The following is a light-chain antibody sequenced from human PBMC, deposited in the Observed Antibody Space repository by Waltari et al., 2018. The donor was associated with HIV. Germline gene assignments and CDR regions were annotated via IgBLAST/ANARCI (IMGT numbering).Light chain of an antibody. CDR2: GAS. CDR1: QSVTANF. CDR3: QQYGSSPWT. V-gene: IGKV3-20*01. J-gene: IGKJ1*01. Sequence: EIVLSQSPGTLSLSPGERATLSCRASQSVTANFLAGYQQRPGQAPRLLIYGASSRATGIPDSFSCSGSGTDFTLTISRLEPEHFAVYYCQQYGSSPWTFGQGTKVEIK.